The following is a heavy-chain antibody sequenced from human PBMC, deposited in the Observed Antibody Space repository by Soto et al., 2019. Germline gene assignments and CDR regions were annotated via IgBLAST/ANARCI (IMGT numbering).Heavy chain of an antibody. D-gene: IGHD3-22*01. J-gene: IGHJ6*02. V-gene: IGHV1-69*01. CDR2: IIPIFGTA. Sequence: QVQLVQSGAEVKKPGSSVKVSCKASGDTFSSYAISWVRQAPGQGLEWMGGIIPIFGTANYAQKFQGRVTITADESTSTAYMELSSLRSEDTVVDYCARDGSGYRSSASPMDVWGQGTTVTVSS. CDR3: ARDGSGYRSSASPMDV. CDR1: GDTFSSYA.